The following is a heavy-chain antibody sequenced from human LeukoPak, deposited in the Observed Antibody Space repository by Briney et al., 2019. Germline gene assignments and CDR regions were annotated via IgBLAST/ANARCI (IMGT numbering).Heavy chain of an antibody. V-gene: IGHV4-39*01. Sequence: SETLSLTCTVSGGSISSSSYYWSWIRQPPGKGLEWIGEINHSGSTNYNPSLKSRVTISVDTSKNQFSLKLSSVTAADTAVYYCATHAYTVTSNWFDPWGQGTLVTVSS. CDR1: GGSISSSSYY. CDR3: ATHAYTVTSNWFDP. CDR2: INHSGST. J-gene: IGHJ5*02. D-gene: IGHD4-11*01.